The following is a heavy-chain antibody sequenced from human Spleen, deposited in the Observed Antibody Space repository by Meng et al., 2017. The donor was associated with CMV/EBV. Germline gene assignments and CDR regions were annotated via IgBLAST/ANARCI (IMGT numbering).Heavy chain of an antibody. CDR2: IYPADSDT. V-gene: IGHV5-51*01. CDR1: GDDFTNYW. CDR3: ARHSPIAARHYYGMDV. J-gene: IGHJ6*02. D-gene: IGHD6-6*01. Sequence: GGSLRLSCKGSGDDFTNYWIAWVRQKPGKGLEWMGIIYPADSDTRYSPSFQGQVTISADKSISTAYLQWSSLKASDTAMYYCARHSPIAARHYYGMDVWGQGTTVTVSS.